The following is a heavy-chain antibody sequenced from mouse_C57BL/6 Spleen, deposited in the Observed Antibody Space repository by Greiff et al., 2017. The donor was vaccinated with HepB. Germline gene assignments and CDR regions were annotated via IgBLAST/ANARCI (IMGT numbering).Heavy chain of an antibody. J-gene: IGHJ4*01. CDR1: GYTFTSYW. CDR3: ARYRGPRGAMDY. CDR2: INPSNGGT. Sequence: QVQLKQPGTELVKPGASVKLSCKASGYTFTSYWMHWVKQRPGQGLEWIGNINPSNGGTNYNEKFKSKATLTVDKSSSTAYMQLSSLTSEDSAVYYCARYRGPRGAMDYWGQGTSVTVSS. V-gene: IGHV1-53*01. D-gene: IGHD2-10*02.